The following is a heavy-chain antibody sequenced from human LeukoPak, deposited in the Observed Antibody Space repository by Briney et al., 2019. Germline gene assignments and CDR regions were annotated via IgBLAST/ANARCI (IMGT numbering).Heavy chain of an antibody. V-gene: IGHV3-23*01. CDR2: ISGSGGST. D-gene: IGHD6-13*01. CDR1: VFTFNNYA. Sequence: GGSLRLSCATSVFTFNNYAMSWVRQAPGKGLEWGSSISGSGGSTYYVDSVKGRFTISRETSKNTLYLQMNSLRAEDTAVYYCAKESIAAAGRDFDYWGQGTLVTVSS. J-gene: IGHJ4*02. CDR3: AKESIAAAGRDFDY.